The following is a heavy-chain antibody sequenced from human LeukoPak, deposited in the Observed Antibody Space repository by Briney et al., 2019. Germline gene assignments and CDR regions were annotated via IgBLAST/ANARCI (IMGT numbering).Heavy chain of an antibody. CDR1: GFTFSQYN. Sequence: GGSLRLSCAASGFTFSQYNMNWVRQAPGKGLEWVGRIKSKTDGGTTDYAAPVKGRFTISRDDSKNTLYLHMNSLKTEDTAVYYCSTSGPRRYYYGSGFDLWGRGTLVTVSS. V-gene: IGHV3-15*01. J-gene: IGHJ2*01. CDR2: IKSKTDGGTT. D-gene: IGHD3-10*01. CDR3: STSGPRRYYYGSGFDL.